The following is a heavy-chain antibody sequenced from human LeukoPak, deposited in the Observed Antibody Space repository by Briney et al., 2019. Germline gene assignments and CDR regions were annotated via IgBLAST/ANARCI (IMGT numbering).Heavy chain of an antibody. V-gene: IGHV1-18*01. CDR1: GYTFTSYG. J-gene: IGHJ4*02. Sequence: ASVKVSCKASGYTFTSYGISWVRQAPGQGLEWMGWISAYNGNTNYAQKLQGRVTVTTDTSTSTAYMELRSLRSDDTAVYYCAVGPNYYGSGSSFDYWGQGTLVTVAS. D-gene: IGHD3-10*01. CDR2: ISAYNGNT. CDR3: AVGPNYYGSGSSFDY.